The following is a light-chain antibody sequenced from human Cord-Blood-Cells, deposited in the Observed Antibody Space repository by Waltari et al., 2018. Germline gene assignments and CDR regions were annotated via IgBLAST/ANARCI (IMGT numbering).Light chain of an antibody. J-gene: IGLJ3*02. V-gene: IGLV6-57*01. CDR2: EDN. CDR1: SCSIASNY. Sequence: NFMLTQPHSVSESPGKTLTTSCTRSSCSIASNYVQWYPQRPGSSPTTVIYEDNQRPSGVPDRFSGSIDSSSNSASLTISGLKTEDEADYYCQSYDSSNRVFGGGTKLTVL. CDR3: QSYDSSNRV.